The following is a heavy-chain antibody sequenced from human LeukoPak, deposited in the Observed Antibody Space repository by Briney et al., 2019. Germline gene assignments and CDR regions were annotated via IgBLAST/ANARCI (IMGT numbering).Heavy chain of an antibody. J-gene: IGHJ5*02. CDR3: ARVTQSGELLGGIDP. Sequence: SETLSLTCTVSGGSISSYYWSWIRQPPGKGLEWIGYIYYSGSTNYNPSLKSRVTISVDTSKNQFSLKLSSVTAADTAVYYCARVTQSGELLGGIDPWGQGTLVTVSS. CDR2: IYYSGST. V-gene: IGHV4-59*08. CDR1: GGSISSYY. D-gene: IGHD3-10*01.